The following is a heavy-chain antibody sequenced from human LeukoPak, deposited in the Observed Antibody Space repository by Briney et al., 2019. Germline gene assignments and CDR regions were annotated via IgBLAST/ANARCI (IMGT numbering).Heavy chain of an antibody. CDR3: ARAGYRYTVLFDY. D-gene: IGHD3-16*02. Sequence: SETLSLTCTVSGGSISSGSYYWSWIRQPAGKGLEWIERIYTSGSTNYIPSLKSRVTVSVDTSKNQFSLKLSSVTAADTAVYYCARAGYRYTVLFDYWGQGTLVTVSS. V-gene: IGHV4-61*02. J-gene: IGHJ4*02. CDR2: IYTSGST. CDR1: GGSISSGSYY.